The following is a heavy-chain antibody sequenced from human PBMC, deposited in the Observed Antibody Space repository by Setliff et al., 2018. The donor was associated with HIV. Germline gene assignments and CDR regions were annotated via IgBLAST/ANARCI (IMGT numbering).Heavy chain of an antibody. Sequence: ETLSLTCAVSGYSISSGYYWGWIRQPPGKGLEWIGTIYQSGSTYYNPSLKSRVTISLDTSKNQFSLKLSSVTAADTAVYYCARVSYDYASYYMDVWGKGTTVTVS. J-gene: IGHJ6*03. CDR3: ARVSYDYASYYMDV. D-gene: IGHD3-16*01. CDR1: GYSISSGYY. CDR2: IYQSGST. V-gene: IGHV4-38-2*01.